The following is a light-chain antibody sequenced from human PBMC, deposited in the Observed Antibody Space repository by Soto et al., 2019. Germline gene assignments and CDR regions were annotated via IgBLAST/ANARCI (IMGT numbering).Light chain of an antibody. CDR1: SSNIGAGYD. Sequence: QSALTQPPSVSGAPGQRVTISCTGSSSNIGAGYDVHWYQQLPGTAPKLLIYGNSNRPSGVPDRFSGSKSGTSASLAITGLQAEDEADYYCSSYSGTNYHYVFGTGTKLTVL. V-gene: IGLV1-40*01. J-gene: IGLJ1*01. CDR3: SSYSGTNYHYV. CDR2: GNS.